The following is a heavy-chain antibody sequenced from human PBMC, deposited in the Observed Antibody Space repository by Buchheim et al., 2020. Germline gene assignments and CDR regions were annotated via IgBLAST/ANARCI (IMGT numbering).Heavy chain of an antibody. J-gene: IGHJ4*02. CDR2: IKQDGSEK. Sequence: EVQLVESGGGLVQPGGSLRLSCAASGFTFSSYWMSWVRQAPGKGLEWVANIKQDGSEKYYVDYVKGRFPISRDNAKNSLYLQMNSLRAEDTAVYYCAGRSIYCSGGSCYSGLYWGQGTL. CDR1: GFTFSSYW. D-gene: IGHD2-15*01. V-gene: IGHV3-7*02. CDR3: AGRSIYCSGGSCYSGLY.